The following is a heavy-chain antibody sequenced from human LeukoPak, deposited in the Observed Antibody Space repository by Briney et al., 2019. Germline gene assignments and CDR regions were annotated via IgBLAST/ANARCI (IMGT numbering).Heavy chain of an antibody. CDR1: GFTFSSYS. V-gene: IGHV3-23*01. Sequence: GGSLRLSCAASGFTFSSYSMNWVRQAPGKGLEWVSAISGSGGSTYYADSVKGRFTISRDNSKNTLYLQMNSLRAEDTAVYYCAKDYHGLYAFDIWGQGTMVTVSS. D-gene: IGHD3-16*02. CDR2: ISGSGGST. J-gene: IGHJ3*02. CDR3: AKDYHGLYAFDI.